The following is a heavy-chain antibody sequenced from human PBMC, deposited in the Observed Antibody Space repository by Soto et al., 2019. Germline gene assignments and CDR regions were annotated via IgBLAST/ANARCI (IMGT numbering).Heavy chain of an antibody. J-gene: IGHJ6*02. CDR3: ARRPLSGSIDYGMDV. Sequence: GESLKISCKHSGFNFPTFWIAWVRQMPGKGLEWMGIIYPGDSDTRYSPSFQGQVTISADKSISTAYLQWSSLKASDTAMYYCARRPLSGSIDYGMDVWGQGTTVTVSS. V-gene: IGHV5-51*01. CDR1: GFNFPTFW. CDR2: IYPGDSDT. D-gene: IGHD5-12*01.